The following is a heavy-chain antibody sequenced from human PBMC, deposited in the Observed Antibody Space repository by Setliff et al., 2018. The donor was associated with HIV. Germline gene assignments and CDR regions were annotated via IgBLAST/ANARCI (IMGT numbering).Heavy chain of an antibody. CDR1: GFSVSDDW. J-gene: IGHJ3*02. D-gene: IGHD6-19*01. CDR2: IKSKSDGGTT. V-gene: IGHV3-15*01. CDR3: ATSITVPVYAFDM. Sequence: PGGSLRLSCAASGFSVSDDWMSWVRQTPGKRLEWVGRIKSKSDGGTTDSAAPVKGRITIPRDDSKNTVYLQMNSLKTEDTAVYYCATSITVPVYAFDMWGHGTMVTVSS.